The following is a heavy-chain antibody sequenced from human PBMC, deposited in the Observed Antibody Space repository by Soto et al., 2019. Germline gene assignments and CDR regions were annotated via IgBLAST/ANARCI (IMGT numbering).Heavy chain of an antibody. CDR3: ARDLLSLGLYYYGMDV. Sequence: ASVKVSCKASGYTFTSYGISWVRQAPGQGLEWMGWISAYNGNTNYAQKLQGRVTMTTDTSTSTAYMELRSLRSDDTAVYYCARDLLSLGLYYYGMDVWGRGTTVTVSS. J-gene: IGHJ6*02. CDR2: ISAYNGNT. D-gene: IGHD2-15*01. CDR1: GYTFTSYG. V-gene: IGHV1-18*04.